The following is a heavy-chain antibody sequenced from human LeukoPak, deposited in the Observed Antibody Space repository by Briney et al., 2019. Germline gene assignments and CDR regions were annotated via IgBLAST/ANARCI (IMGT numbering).Heavy chain of an antibody. Sequence: SETLSLTCTVSGLSISSYYWSWIRPPAGGGLEWIGCIYTSGSPNYNPSLKCRVTLSGDTPKDQFPSKLSSVAAADTAVYYCARGIAAAVSRKTNYYYYYYMHVWGKGPTVTISS. D-gene: IGHD6-13*01. V-gene: IGHV4-4*07. CDR2: IYTSGSP. J-gene: IGHJ6*03. CDR1: GLSISSYY. CDR3: ARGIAAAVSRKTNYYYYYYMHV.